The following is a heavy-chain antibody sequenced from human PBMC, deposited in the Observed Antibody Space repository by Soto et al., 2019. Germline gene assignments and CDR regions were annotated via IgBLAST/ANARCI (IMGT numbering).Heavy chain of an antibody. V-gene: IGHV4-59*01. CDR1: GGSISSYY. J-gene: IGHJ6*03. CDR2: IYYSGST. CDR3: AYGEHYYYYMDV. D-gene: IGHD4-17*01. Sequence: SETLSLTCTVSGGSISSYYWSWIRQPPGKGLEWIGYIYYSGSTNYNPSLKSRVTISIDTSKNQFSLKLSSVTAADTAVYYCAYGEHYYYYMDVWGKGTTVTVSS.